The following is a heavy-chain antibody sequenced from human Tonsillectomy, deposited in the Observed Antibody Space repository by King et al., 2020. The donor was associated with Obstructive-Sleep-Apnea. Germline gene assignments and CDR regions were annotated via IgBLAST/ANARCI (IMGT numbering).Heavy chain of an antibody. CDR1: GGSISSGDYY. J-gene: IGHJ4*02. D-gene: IGHD3-10*01. CDR3: ARGTGVWFGELPFDY. Sequence: VQLQESGPGLVKPSQTLSLTCTVSGGSISSGDYYWSWIRQPPGQGLEWIGYIYYSGSTYYNPSLKSRVTISVDTSKNQFSLKLSSVTAADTAVYYCARGTGVWFGELPFDYWGQGTLVTVSS. CDR2: IYYSGST. V-gene: IGHV4-30-4*01.